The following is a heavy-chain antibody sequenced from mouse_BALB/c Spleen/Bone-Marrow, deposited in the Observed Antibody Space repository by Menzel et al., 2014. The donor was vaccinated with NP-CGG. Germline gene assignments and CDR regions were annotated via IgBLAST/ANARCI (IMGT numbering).Heavy chain of an antibody. Sequence: LMESGAELVKPGASVKLSCTASGFNIKDTYMHWVKQRPEQGLEWIGRIDPANGNTKYDPKFQGKATITADTSSNTAYLQLSSLTSEDTAVYYCARYDYGWYFYVWGAGTTVTVSS. CDR1: GFNIKDTY. CDR2: IDPANGNT. CDR3: ARYDYGWYFYV. V-gene: IGHV14-3*02. D-gene: IGHD1-1*01. J-gene: IGHJ1*01.